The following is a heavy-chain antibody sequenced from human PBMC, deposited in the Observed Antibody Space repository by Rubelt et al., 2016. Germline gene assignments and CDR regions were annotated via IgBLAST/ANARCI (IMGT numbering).Heavy chain of an antibody. CDR3: ASPPYDILTGYDYYYGMDV. CDR1: GGTFSSYA. Sequence: QVQLVQSGAEVKKPGSSVKVSCKASGGTFSSYAISWVRQAPGQGLEWMGGIIPIFGTANYAQKFQGRVTITADKDTSTADMELSSLRSEDTAVYYCASPPYDILTGYDYYYGMDVWGQGTTVTVSS. CDR2: IIPIFGTA. D-gene: IGHD3-9*01. J-gene: IGHJ6*02. V-gene: IGHV1-69*06.